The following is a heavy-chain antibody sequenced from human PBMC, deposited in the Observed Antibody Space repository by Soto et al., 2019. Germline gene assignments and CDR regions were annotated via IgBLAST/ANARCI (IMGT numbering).Heavy chain of an antibody. Sequence: EVELLESGGDLVQPGGSLRLFCAASGFTFSSYDMNWVRQAPGKGLEWVSAIGVYANTYYADSVKGRFTISRDDSRNTVHLQLNSLRVDDTAVYYCAKESTVGSPGDYFDSWGQGTLVTVSS. D-gene: IGHD1-26*01. CDR2: IGVYANT. V-gene: IGHV3-23*01. CDR1: GFTFSSYD. J-gene: IGHJ4*02. CDR3: AKESTVGSPGDYFDS.